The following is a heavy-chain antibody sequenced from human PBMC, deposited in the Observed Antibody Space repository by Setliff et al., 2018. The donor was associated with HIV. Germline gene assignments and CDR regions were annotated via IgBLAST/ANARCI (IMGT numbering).Heavy chain of an antibody. J-gene: IGHJ3*02. CDR2: FYYNGDS. CDR3: ARASSRLNCSGGSCYRAPYAFDI. Sequence: SETLSLTCTVSGDSVNDRSYFWGWIRQPPGKGLEWIGTFYYNGDSRYNPSLKSRVTISVDTSKSQFSLKLNSVTAADTAVYYCARASSRLNCSGGSCYRAPYAFDIWGQGTMVTVSS. V-gene: IGHV4-39*01. CDR1: GDSVNDRSYF. D-gene: IGHD2-15*01.